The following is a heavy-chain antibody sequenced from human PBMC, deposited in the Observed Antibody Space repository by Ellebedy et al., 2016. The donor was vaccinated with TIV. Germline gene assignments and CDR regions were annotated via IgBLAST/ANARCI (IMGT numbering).Heavy chain of an antibody. D-gene: IGHD4-17*01. CDR3: ARLQMTTTFNWFDP. J-gene: IGHJ5*02. Sequence: GGSLRLSXAASGFTFSSYWMSWVRQAPGKGLEWVANIKQDGSEKYYVDSVKGRFTISRDNAKNSLYLQMNSLRAEDTAVYYCARLQMTTTFNWFDPWGQGTLGTVSS. CDR2: IKQDGSEK. V-gene: IGHV3-7*03. CDR1: GFTFSSYW.